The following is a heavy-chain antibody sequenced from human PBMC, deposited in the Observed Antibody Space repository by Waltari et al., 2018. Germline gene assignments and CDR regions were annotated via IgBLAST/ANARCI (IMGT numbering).Heavy chain of an antibody. CDR3: AKGKKVSGYSGYDYPLDY. Sequence: QVQLVESGGGVVQPGRPLRLSCAASGFTFSRYAMPRVRQAPGKGLEWVAVIWYDGSNKYYADSVKGRFTISRDNSKNTLYLQMNSLRAEDTAMYYCAKGKKVSGYSGYDYPLDYWGQGTLVTVSS. V-gene: IGHV3-30*18. J-gene: IGHJ4*02. CDR1: GFTFSRYA. D-gene: IGHD5-12*01. CDR2: IWYDGSNK.